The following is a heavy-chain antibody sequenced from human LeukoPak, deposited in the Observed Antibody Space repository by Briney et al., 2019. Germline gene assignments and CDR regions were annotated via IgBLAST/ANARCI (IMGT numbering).Heavy chain of an antibody. CDR3: AREAYDFWSGYYGY. CDR1: GYTFTGYY. CDR2: INPNSGGT. J-gene: IGHJ4*02. Sequence: ASVKVSCKASGYTFTGYYMHWVRQAPGQGLEWMGWINPNSGGTNYAQKFQGRVTMTRDTSISTAYMEPSRLRSDDTAVYYCAREAYDFWSGYYGYWGQGTLVTVSS. D-gene: IGHD3-3*01. V-gene: IGHV1-2*02.